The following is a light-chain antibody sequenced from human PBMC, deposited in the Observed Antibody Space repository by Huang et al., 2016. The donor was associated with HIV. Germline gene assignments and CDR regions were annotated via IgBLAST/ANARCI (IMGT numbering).Light chain of an antibody. J-gene: IGKJ4*01. CDR1: QSLLHSNGYNY. V-gene: IGKV2-28*01. CDR3: MQALQTPVT. Sequence: DIVLTQSPLSLPVTPGEPASISCRSSQSLLHSNGYNYLDWYLQKPGQAPQLLISLGSNRASGVPDRFSGNGSGTDFTLKISRVDAEDVGVYYCMQALQTPVTFGGGTKVEIK. CDR2: LGS.